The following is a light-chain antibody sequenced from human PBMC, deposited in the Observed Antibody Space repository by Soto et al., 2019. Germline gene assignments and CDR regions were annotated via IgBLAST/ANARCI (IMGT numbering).Light chain of an antibody. CDR2: LAS. CDR1: QSLLQSSGYNY. V-gene: IGKV2-28*01. CDR3: MQGIETGWT. Sequence: DIAVTQSPLSLPVTPGESVSISCKSSQSLLQSSGYNYMDWYVHKPGQAPQLVIYLASNRAPGGPDRISGSESGKYFTLRISRVEAEDVEVYYCMQGIETGWTFGQGTKVESK. J-gene: IGKJ1*01.